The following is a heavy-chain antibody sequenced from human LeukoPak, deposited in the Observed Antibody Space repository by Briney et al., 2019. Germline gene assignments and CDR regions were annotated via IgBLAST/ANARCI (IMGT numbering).Heavy chain of an antibody. CDR1: GGSISSYY. Sequence: SETLSLTCTVSGGSISSYYWSWIRQPPGKGLEWIGYIYYSGSTNYNPSLKSRVTISVDTSKNQFSLKLSSVTAADTAVYYCARESTRTTKKYNWFDPWGQGTLVTVSS. D-gene: IGHD2-2*01. J-gene: IGHJ5*02. CDR3: ARESTRTTKKYNWFDP. V-gene: IGHV4-59*01. CDR2: IYYSGST.